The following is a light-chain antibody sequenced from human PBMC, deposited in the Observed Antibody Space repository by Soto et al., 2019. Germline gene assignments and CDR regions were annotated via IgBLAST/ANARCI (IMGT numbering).Light chain of an antibody. J-gene: IGLJ1*01. V-gene: IGLV1-51*01. CDR3: GTWDSSLSAYV. CDR1: SSNIGNNY. CDR2: DNN. Sequence: QSVLTQPPSVSAAPGQKVTISCSGSSSNIGNNYVSWYQQLPGTAPKLLIYDNNKRPSGIPDRFSGSKSGTSATLGITGLQTGDEAEYYCGTWDSSLSAYVFGTGTKV.